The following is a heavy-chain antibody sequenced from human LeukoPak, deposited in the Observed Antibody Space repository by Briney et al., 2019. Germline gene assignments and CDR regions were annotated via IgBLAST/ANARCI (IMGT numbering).Heavy chain of an antibody. CDR1: GYIFTGYC. J-gene: IGHJ4*02. Sequence: ASVKVSCKASGYIFTGYCMHWVRQAPGQGLEWMGWINPNSGDTNYAQKFQGRVTMTRDTSISTAYMELSRLRSDDTAAYYCARVRYRLAGTYIDYWGQGTLVTVSS. CDR2: INPNSGDT. CDR3: ARVRYRLAGTYIDY. V-gene: IGHV1-2*02. D-gene: IGHD1-7*01.